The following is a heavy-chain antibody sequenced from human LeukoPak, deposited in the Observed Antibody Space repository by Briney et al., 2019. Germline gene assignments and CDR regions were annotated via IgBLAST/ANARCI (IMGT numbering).Heavy chain of an antibody. CDR1: GFTFSSYA. CDR3: ARDRAIYCSGGSCDAFDI. J-gene: IGHJ3*02. D-gene: IGHD2-15*01. Sequence: PGGSLRLSCAASGFTFSSYAMHWVRQAPGKGLEWVAVISYDGSNKYYADSVKGRFTISRDNSKNTLYLQMNSLRAEDTAVYYRARDRAIYCSGGSCDAFDIWGQGTMVTVSS. CDR2: ISYDGSNK. V-gene: IGHV3-30*04.